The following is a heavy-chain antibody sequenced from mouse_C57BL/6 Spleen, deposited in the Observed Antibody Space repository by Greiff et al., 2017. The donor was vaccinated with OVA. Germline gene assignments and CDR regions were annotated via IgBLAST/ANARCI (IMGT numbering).Heavy chain of an antibody. D-gene: IGHD2-4*01. V-gene: IGHV1-82*01. CDR1: GYAFSSSW. J-gene: IGHJ3*01. CDR3: ARGDYDGAFAY. CDR2: IYPGDGDT. Sequence: VQLQQSGPELVKPGASVKISCKASGYAFSSSWMNWVKQRPGKGLEWIGRIYPGDGDTNYNGKFKGKATLTADKSSSTAYMQLSSLTSEDSAVYFCARGDYDGAFAYWGQGTLVTVSA.